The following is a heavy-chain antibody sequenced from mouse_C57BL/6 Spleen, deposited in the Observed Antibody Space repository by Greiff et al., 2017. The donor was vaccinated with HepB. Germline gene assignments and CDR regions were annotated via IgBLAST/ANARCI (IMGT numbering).Heavy chain of an antibody. D-gene: IGHD2-2*01. CDR2: ISDGGSYT. V-gene: IGHV5-4*01. CDR3: ARDEGLRPSWYFDV. J-gene: IGHJ1*03. Sequence: EVKVEESGGGLVKPGGSLKLSCAASGFTFSSYAMSWVRQTPEKRLEWVATISDGGSYTYYPDNVKGRFTISRDNAKNNLYLQMSHLKSEDTAMYYCARDEGLRPSWYFDVWGTGTTVTVSS. CDR1: GFTFSSYA.